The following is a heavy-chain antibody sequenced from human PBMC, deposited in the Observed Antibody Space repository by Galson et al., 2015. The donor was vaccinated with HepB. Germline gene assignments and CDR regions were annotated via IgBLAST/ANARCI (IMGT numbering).Heavy chain of an antibody. D-gene: IGHD4-11*01. Sequence: SLRLSCAASGFTFSSYGMHWVRQAPGKGLEWVAVIWYDGSNKYYADSVKGRFTISRDNSKNTLYLQMNSLRAEDTAVYYCARASNWEGTPKPYFDYWGQGTLVTVSS. V-gene: IGHV3-33*08. CDR1: GFTFSSYG. CDR2: IWYDGSNK. CDR3: ARASNWEGTPKPYFDY. J-gene: IGHJ4*02.